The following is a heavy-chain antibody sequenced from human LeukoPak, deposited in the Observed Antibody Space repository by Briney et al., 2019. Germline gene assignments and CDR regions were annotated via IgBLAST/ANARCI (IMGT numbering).Heavy chain of an antibody. J-gene: IGHJ4*02. D-gene: IGHD4-17*01. CDR2: ISHNGVGT. V-gene: IGHV3-64*01. CDR3: AREIYGDSDTYYFDY. CDR1: GFPSSSYA. Sequence: PGGSLRLSCAAPGFPSSSYAMHWGRQAPGKGLEYFSDISHNGVGTYYANSVKDRFTISRDNSKSTLYLQMGSLRAEDLAVYYCAREIYGDSDTYYFDYWGQGTLVTVSS.